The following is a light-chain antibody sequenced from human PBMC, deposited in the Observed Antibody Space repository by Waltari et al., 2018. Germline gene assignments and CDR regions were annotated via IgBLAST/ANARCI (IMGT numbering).Light chain of an antibody. CDR3: QQSYAALWT. V-gene: IGKV1-39*01. CDR1: QSISSY. J-gene: IGKJ1*01. Sequence: DIQMTHSPSSLSASVGDRVTSTCRASQSISSYLNWYQKKPGTAPKLLIYAASSLQGGVPSRFSGSGSGTDFTLTISSLQPGDFATYYCQQSYAALWTFGHGTKVEI. CDR2: AAS.